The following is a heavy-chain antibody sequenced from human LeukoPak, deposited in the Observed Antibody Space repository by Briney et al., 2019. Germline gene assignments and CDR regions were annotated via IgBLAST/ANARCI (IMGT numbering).Heavy chain of an antibody. CDR2: IIPIFGTA. CDR3: AKQGAARQDYYMDV. D-gene: IGHD5-18*01. J-gene: IGHJ6*03. V-gene: IGHV1-69*06. Sequence: GASLKVSCKASGDSFSSYAITWVRQAPGQGLEWLGRIIPIFGTANYPQKFQGRVTITADILSSTAYIEMTNLTSDDTAVYFCAKQGAARQDYYMDVWGNGTTVSVSS. CDR1: GDSFSSYA.